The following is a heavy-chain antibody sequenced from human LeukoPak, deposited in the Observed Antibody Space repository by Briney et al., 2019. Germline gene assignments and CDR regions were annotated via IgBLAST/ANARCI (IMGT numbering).Heavy chain of an antibody. D-gene: IGHD6-19*01. V-gene: IGHV1-2*02. CDR1: GYTFTDYY. Sequence: GASVKVSCKASGYTFTDYYMHWVRQAPGQGLEWMGWINPNSGATSSAQMFQGRVTMTRDTSIFTAYMELSSLRSDDTAVYFCARGALSGWYEVDYWGQGTLVTVSS. CDR3: ARGALSGWYEVDY. J-gene: IGHJ4*02. CDR2: INPNSGAT.